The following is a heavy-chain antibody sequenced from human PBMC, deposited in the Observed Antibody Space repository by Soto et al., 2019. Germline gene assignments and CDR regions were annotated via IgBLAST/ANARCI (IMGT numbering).Heavy chain of an antibody. CDR3: ARGHGYGDYWFDP. CDR2: INHSGST. D-gene: IGHD4-17*01. Sequence: SETLSLTCAVYGGSFSGYYWSWIRQPPGKGLEWIGEINHSGSTNYNPSLKSRVTISVDTSKNQFSLKLSSVTAADTAVYYCARGHGYGDYWFDPWGQGTLVTVSS. J-gene: IGHJ5*02. V-gene: IGHV4-34*01. CDR1: GGSFSGYY.